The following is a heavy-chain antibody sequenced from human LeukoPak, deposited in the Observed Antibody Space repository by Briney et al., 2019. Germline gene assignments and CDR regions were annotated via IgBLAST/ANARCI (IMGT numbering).Heavy chain of an antibody. CDR1: GFTFSSYS. V-gene: IGHV3-21*01. Sequence: GGSLRLSCAASGFTFSSYSMNWVRQAPGKGLEWVSSISSSSSYIYYADSVKGRFTISRDNTKNSLYLQMNSLRAEDTAVYYCARWGGSGYYFDAVGFDYWGQGTLVTVSS. CDR2: ISSSSSYI. D-gene: IGHD3-22*01. J-gene: IGHJ4*02. CDR3: ARWGGSGYYFDAVGFDY.